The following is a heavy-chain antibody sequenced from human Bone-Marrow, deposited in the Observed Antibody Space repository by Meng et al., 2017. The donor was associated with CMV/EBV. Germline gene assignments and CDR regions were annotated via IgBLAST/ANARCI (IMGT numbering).Heavy chain of an antibody. CDR1: GDSLSSSNYF. CDR2: IYYGESP. D-gene: IGHD3-22*01. Sequence: SETLSLTCIVSGDSLSSSNYFWGWIRQPPGKGLEWIGSIYYGESPYYNPSLKSRVTISLDTPKNQFSLKLSSVTAADTAVYYCARGFTMIVGWGQGTLVTVSS. CDR3: ARGFTMIVG. J-gene: IGHJ4*02. V-gene: IGHV4-39*07.